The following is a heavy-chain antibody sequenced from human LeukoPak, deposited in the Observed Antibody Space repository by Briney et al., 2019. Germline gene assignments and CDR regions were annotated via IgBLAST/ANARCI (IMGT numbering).Heavy chain of an antibody. V-gene: IGHV3-23*01. CDR2: ISGSGDRT. CDR1: GFTFTSYA. D-gene: IGHD3-16*01. J-gene: IGHJ4*02. Sequence: PGGSLRLSCAASGFTFTSYAMTWVRQAPGKGLEWVSAISGSGDRTYYADSVKGRFTVSRDNSRNTMYLQMNSLRAGDTALYYCAILYAFEDYWGQGTLVTVSS. CDR3: AILYAFEDY.